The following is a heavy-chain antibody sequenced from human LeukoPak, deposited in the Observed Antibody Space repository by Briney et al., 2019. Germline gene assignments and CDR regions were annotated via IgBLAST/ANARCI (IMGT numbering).Heavy chain of an antibody. V-gene: IGHV3-23*01. CDR3: AKDQYGGNPQYYFDY. CDR1: GFTLSSYA. J-gene: IGHJ4*02. CDR2: ISGSGGNT. D-gene: IGHD4-23*01. Sequence: GGSLRLSCAASGFTLSSYAMSWVRQAPGKGLEWVSGISGSGGNTYYADSVKGRFTISRDNSKNTLYLQMNSLRAEDTAVYYCAKDQYGGNPQYYFDYWGQGTLVTVSS.